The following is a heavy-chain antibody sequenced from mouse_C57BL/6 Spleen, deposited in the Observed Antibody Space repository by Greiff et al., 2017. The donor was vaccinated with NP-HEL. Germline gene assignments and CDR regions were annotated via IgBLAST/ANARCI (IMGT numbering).Heavy chain of an antibody. J-gene: IGHJ4*01. CDR2: IYPRDGST. V-gene: IGHV1-78*01. CDR3: AREREPKDYDGSSAMDY. Sequence: VQLQQSDAELVKPGASVKISCKVSGYTFTDHTIHWMKQRPEQGLDWIGYIYPRDGSTKYNEKFKGKATLTADKSSSTAYMQLNRLTAADYAVYVGAREREPKDYDGSSAMDYWGQGTSVTVSS. CDR1: GYTFTDHT. D-gene: IGHD1-1*01.